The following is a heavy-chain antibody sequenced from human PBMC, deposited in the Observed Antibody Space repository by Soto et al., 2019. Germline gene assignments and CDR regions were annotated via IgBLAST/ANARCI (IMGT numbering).Heavy chain of an antibody. CDR2: INHSGST. D-gene: IGHD3-3*01. CDR3: ARVDFWSGYYYNY. J-gene: IGHJ4*02. Sequence: LETLPLTCAVYGGSFSGYYWSWIRQPPGKGLEWIGEINHSGSTNYNPSLKSRVTISVDTSKNQFSLKLSSVTAADTAVYYCARVDFWSGYYYNYWGQGTLVTVSS. CDR1: GGSFSGYY. V-gene: IGHV4-34*01.